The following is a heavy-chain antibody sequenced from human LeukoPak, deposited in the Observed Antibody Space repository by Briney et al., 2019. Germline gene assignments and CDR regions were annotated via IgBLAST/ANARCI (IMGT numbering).Heavy chain of an antibody. CDR2: IHTAGST. J-gene: IGHJ4*02. Sequence: GGSLRLSCAASGFTFSSYAMSWVRQAPGKGLEWVSFIHTAGSTFYADSVKGRFTISRDNSKNTLYLQMNSLRADDTAMYYCARGYCSGGSCSKFDYWGQGTLVTVSS. CDR3: ARGYCSGGSCSKFDY. D-gene: IGHD2-15*01. CDR1: GFTFSSYA. V-gene: IGHV3-53*01.